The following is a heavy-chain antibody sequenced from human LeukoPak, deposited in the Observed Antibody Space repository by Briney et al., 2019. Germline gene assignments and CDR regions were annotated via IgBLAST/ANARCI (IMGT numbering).Heavy chain of an antibody. D-gene: IGHD3-10*01. J-gene: IGHJ4*02. V-gene: IGHV3-33*01. CDR1: GFTFSSYG. CDR3: ARRGSGRYYFDY. Sequence: GGSLRLSCAASGFTFSSYGMHWVRQAPGKGLEWVAVIWYDGSNKYYADSVKGRFTISRDNSKNTLYLQMNSLRAEDTAVYYCARRGSGRYYFDYWGQGTLVTVSS. CDR2: IWYDGSNK.